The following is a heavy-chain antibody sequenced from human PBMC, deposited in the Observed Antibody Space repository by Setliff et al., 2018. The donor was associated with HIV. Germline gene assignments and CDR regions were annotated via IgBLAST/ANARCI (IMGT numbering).Heavy chain of an antibody. J-gene: IGHJ5*01. D-gene: IGHD3-3*01. V-gene: IGHV5-51*01. CDR3: ARQPTDTSGYNNWFDS. CDR1: GYTFTNYW. Sequence: GESLKISCRGSGYTFTNYWIGWVRQMPGRGLEWMGSIYPGDSDTRYSPSFEGQVTMSADKSINTAYLQWNSLKASDTAMYYCARQPTDTSGYNNWFDSWGQGTQVTVSS. CDR2: IYPGDSDT.